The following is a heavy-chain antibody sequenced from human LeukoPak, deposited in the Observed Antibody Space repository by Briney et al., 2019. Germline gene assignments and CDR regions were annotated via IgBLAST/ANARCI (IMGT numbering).Heavy chain of an antibody. CDR3: ARGMGSGSYSAAYYFDY. D-gene: IGHD3-22*01. J-gene: IGHJ4*02. V-gene: IGHV1-8*01. CDR1: ASTFTSYD. Sequence: ASVKLSCKSSASTFTSYDINWVRQATGPGLEWMGWMNPNSGNTGYEQKFQGRVTMTTNTSISTAYMELSSLRSEDTAVYYCARGMGSGSYSAAYYFDYWGQGTLVTVSS. CDR2: MNPNSGNT.